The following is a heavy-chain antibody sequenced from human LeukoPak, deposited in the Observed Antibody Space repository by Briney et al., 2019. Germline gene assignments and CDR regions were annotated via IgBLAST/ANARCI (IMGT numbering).Heavy chain of an antibody. J-gene: IGHJ4*02. V-gene: IGHV3-33*01. CDR2: IWYDGSNK. CDR1: GFTFSSYG. Sequence: PGGSLRLSCAASGFTFSSYGMHWVRQAPGKGLEWVAVIWYDGSNKYYADSVKGRFTISRDNSKNTLYLQMNSLRAEDTAVYYCARDSVGSGYYYRSFDYWGQGTLVTVSS. D-gene: IGHD3-22*01. CDR3: ARDSVGSGYYYRSFDY.